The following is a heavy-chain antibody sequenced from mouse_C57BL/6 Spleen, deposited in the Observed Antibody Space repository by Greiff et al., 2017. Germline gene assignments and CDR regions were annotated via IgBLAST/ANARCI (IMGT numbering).Heavy chain of an antibody. V-gene: IGHV6-6*01. D-gene: IGHD2-3*01. CDR2: IRNKANNHAT. Sequence: EVKLQESGGGLVQPGGSMKLSCAASGFTFSDAWMDWVRQSPEKGLEWVAEIRNKANNHATYYAESVKGRVTISRDDSKSSVYLQMNSLSAEDTFIYISTTNDVYPPPSSDYWGQYTPLTVSS. CDR3: TTNDVYPPPSSDY. J-gene: IGHJ2*01. CDR1: GFTFSDAW.